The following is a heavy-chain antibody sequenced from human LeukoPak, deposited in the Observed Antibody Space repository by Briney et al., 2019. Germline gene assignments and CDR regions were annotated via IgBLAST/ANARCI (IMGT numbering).Heavy chain of an antibody. V-gene: IGHV4-34*01. Sequence: SETLSLTCAVYGGSFSGYYWSWIRQPPGKGLEWIGEINHSGSTNYNPSLKSRVTMSVDTSKNQFSLKLSSVTAADTAVYYCAREIGYDIGGYYYYYMDVWGKGTTVTISS. CDR3: AREIGYDIGGYYYYYMDV. CDR1: GGSFSGYY. D-gene: IGHD3-9*01. CDR2: INHSGST. J-gene: IGHJ6*03.